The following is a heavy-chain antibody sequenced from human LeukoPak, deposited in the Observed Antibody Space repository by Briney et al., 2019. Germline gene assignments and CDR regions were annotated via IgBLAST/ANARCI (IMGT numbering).Heavy chain of an antibody. CDR3: ARPERRRWLQESFALDY. D-gene: IGHD5-24*01. V-gene: IGHV3-21*01. CDR2: ISSSSSYI. CDR1: GFTFSSYS. Sequence: VGSLRLSCAASGFTFSSYSMNWVRQAPGKGLEWVSSISSSSSYIYYADSVKGRFTISRDNAKNSLYLQMNSLRAEDTAVYYCARPERRRWLQESFALDYWGQGTLVTVSS. J-gene: IGHJ4*02.